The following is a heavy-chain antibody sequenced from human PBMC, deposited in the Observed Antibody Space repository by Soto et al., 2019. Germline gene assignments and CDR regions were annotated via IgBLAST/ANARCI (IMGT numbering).Heavy chain of an antibody. V-gene: IGHV3-30*18. CDR2: ISYDGSNK. J-gene: IGHJ6*02. CDR1: GFTFSSYG. CDR3: AKERIAVAAGISYYYYGMDV. D-gene: IGHD6-19*01. Sequence: QVQLVESGGGVVQPGRSLRLSCAASGFTFSSYGMHWVRQAPGKGLEWVAVISYDGSNKYYADSEKGRFTISRDNSKNTLYLQMNSLRAEDTAVYYCAKERIAVAAGISYYYYGMDVWGQGTTVTVSS.